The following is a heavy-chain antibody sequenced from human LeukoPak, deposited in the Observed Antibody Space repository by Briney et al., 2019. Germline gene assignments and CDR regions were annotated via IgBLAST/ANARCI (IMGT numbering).Heavy chain of an antibody. CDR2: ISYDGSNK. Sequence: PGGSLRLSCAASGFTFSSYGMHWVRQAPGKGLEWVAVISYDGSNKYYADSVKGRFTISRDNSKNTLHLQMNSLRAEDTAVYYCARTRLITMIVVAPYYFDYWGQGTLVTVSS. CDR1: GFTFSSYG. J-gene: IGHJ4*02. D-gene: IGHD3-22*01. V-gene: IGHV3-30*03. CDR3: ARTRLITMIVVAPYYFDY.